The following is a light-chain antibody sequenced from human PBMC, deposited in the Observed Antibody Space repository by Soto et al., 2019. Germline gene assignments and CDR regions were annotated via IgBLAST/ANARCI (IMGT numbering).Light chain of an antibody. CDR1: QSVSSY. V-gene: IGKV3-11*01. J-gene: IGKJ5*01. CDR2: DES. Sequence: EIVMTQSPATLSLSPGERATLSCRASQSVSSYLAWYQQKPGQAPRILIYDESNRATGIPDRFSGSGSGTDLTLTISRLEPEDFAVYYCQKRSNWPITCGQGTRLEIK. CDR3: QKRSNWPIT.